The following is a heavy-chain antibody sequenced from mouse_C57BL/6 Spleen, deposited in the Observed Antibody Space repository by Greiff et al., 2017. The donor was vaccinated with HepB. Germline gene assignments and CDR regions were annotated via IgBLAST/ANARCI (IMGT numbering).Heavy chain of an antibody. CDR2: INPNNGGT. CDR1: GYTFTDYY. V-gene: IGHV1-26*01. J-gene: IGHJ4*01. Sequence: EVQLQQSGPELVKPGASVKISCKASGYTFTDYYMNWVKQSHGKSLEWIGDINPNNGGTSYNQKFKGKATLTVDKSSSTAYMELRSLTSEDSAVYYCARKERLDAMDYWGQGTSVTVSS. CDR3: ARKERLDAMDY.